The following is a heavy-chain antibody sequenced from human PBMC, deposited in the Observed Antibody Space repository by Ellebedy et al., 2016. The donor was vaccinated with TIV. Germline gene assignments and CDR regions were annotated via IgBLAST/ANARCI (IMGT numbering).Heavy chain of an antibody. Sequence: ASVKVSCKASGYTFTSYFMHWVRQPPGQGLDWMGIINPSVGSTTYAQKLQGRVTMTRDTSTSTVYMELSSLRSEDTAVYYCARARSSGWLHTPDYWGQGTLVTVSS. CDR2: INPSVGST. CDR3: ARARSSGWLHTPDY. D-gene: IGHD6-19*01. CDR1: GYTFTSYF. J-gene: IGHJ4*02. V-gene: IGHV1-46*04.